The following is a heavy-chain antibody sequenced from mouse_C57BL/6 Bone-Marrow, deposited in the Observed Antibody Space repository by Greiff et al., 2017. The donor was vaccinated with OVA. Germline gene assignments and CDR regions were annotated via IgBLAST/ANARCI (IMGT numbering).Heavy chain of an antibody. CDR2: ISGGGGNT. CDR1: GFTFSSYT. J-gene: IGHJ2*01. D-gene: IGHD1-1*01. V-gene: IGHV5-9*01. CDR3: ARLSTVVAHFDY. Sequence: EVKLVESGGGLVKPGGSLKLSCAASGFTFSSYTMSWVRQTPEKRLEWVATISGGGGNTYYPDSVKGRFTISRDNAKNTLYLQMSSLRSEDTALDYCARLSTVVAHFDYWGQGTTLTVSS.